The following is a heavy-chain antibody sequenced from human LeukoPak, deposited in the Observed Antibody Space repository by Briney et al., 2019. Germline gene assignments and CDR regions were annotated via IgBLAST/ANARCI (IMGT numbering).Heavy chain of an antibody. CDR3: ARDNMVRGGNWFDP. CDR2: IYYSGST. J-gene: IGHJ5*02. CDR1: GGSISSYY. D-gene: IGHD3-10*01. Sequence: SETLSLTCTVSGGSISSYYWSWIRQPPGKGLEWIGYIYYSGSTNYNPSLKSRVTISVDTSKNQFFLKLSSVTAADTAVYYCARDNMVRGGNWFDPWGQGTLVTVSS. V-gene: IGHV4-59*01.